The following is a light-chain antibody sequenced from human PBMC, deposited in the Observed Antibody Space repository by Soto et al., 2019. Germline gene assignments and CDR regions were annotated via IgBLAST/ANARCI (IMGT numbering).Light chain of an antibody. CDR2: AAS. J-gene: IGKJ4*01. V-gene: IGKV1-12*01. CDR3: QQTTSFPLT. CDR1: QGISSW. Sequence: GDRVTITCRASQGISSWLAWYQHKPGRAPKLLIHAASSLESGAPSRFSGSGSGTDFTLTISSLQPEDFATYYCQQTTSFPLTVGGGTKVEIK.